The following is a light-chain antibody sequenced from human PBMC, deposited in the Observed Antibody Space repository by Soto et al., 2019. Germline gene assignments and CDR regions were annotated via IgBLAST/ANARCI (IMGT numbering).Light chain of an antibody. Sequence: EIVLTQSPGTLSLSPGERATLSCRASQSVSSTYLGWYQQKPGQAPRLLISGASNRATGIPDRFSGSGSGTDFILTISRLAPEDFAVYYCQQFGTIPFTFGPGTKVDV. J-gene: IGKJ3*01. CDR2: GAS. CDR3: QQFGTIPFT. V-gene: IGKV3-20*01. CDR1: QSVSSTY.